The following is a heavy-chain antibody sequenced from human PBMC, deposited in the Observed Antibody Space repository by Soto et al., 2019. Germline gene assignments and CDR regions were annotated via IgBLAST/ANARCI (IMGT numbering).Heavy chain of an antibody. Sequence: SETLSLTCTVSGGSISSRDSYWGWIRQPPGKGLEWIGSFHYSGSTYYNPSLKSRVTISVDTSKNQLSLRVTSVTAADTAVYYCARGFGRSHFDYWGQGTLVTVSS. J-gene: IGHJ4*02. V-gene: IGHV4-39*01. CDR3: ARGFGRSHFDY. CDR1: GGSISSRDSY. CDR2: FHYSGST. D-gene: IGHD3-16*01.